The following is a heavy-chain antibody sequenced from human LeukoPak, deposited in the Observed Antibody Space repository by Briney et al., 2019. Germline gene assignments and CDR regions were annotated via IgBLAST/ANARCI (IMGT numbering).Heavy chain of an antibody. CDR3: ARERDSSGYILAY. CDR1: GFTFSRYE. CDR2: ISSSASTI. J-gene: IGHJ4*02. D-gene: IGHD3-22*01. Sequence: GGSLRLSCAASGFTFSRYEMKWVRQAPGKGLEWVSYISSSASTIYYADSVKGRFTISRDNAKNSLYLQMNSLRAEDTAIYYCARERDSSGYILAYWGQGTLVTVSS. V-gene: IGHV3-48*03.